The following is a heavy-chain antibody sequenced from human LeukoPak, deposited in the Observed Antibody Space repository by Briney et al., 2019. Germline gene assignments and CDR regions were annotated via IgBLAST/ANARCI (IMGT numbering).Heavy chain of an antibody. V-gene: IGHV3-15*01. Sequence: GGSLRLSCAASGFTFSNAWMSWVRQAPGKGLEWVGRIKSKTDGGTTDYAAPVKGRFTISRDDSKNTLYLQMNSLKTEDTAVYYCITEGQWLVYPRDVWGQGTTVTVSS. D-gene: IGHD6-19*01. J-gene: IGHJ6*02. CDR1: GFTFSNAW. CDR2: IKSKTDGGTT. CDR3: ITEGQWLVYPRDV.